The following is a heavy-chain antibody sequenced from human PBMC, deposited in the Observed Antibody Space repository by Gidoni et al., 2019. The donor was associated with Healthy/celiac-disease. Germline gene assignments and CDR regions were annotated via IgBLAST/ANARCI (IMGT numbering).Heavy chain of an antibody. D-gene: IGHD2-15*01. CDR1: GYSLSSGYY. CDR2: IYHSGST. V-gene: IGHV4-38-2*01. Sequence: QVQLQVSGPGLVKPSETLSLPCAVSGYSLSSGYYWGWIRQPPGKGLEWIGSIYHSGSTYYNPSLKSRVTISVDTSKNQFSLKLSSVTAADTAVYYCARVFGDKGGSCWNWGQGTLVTVSS. CDR3: ARVFGDKGGSCWN. J-gene: IGHJ4*02.